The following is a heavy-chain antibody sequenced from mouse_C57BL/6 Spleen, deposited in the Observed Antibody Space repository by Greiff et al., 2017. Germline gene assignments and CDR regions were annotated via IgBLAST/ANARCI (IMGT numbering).Heavy chain of an antibody. J-gene: IGHJ2*01. CDR1: GYSFTGYF. CDR3: ARRGYGNYSDY. CDR2: INPYNGDT. V-gene: IGHV1-20*01. D-gene: IGHD2-10*02. Sequence: VQLQESGPELVKPGDSVKISCKASGYSFTGYFMNWVMQSHGKSLEWIGRINPYNGDTFYNQKFKGKATLTVDKSSSTAHMELRSLTSEDSAVYYCARRGYGNYSDYWGQGTTLTVSS.